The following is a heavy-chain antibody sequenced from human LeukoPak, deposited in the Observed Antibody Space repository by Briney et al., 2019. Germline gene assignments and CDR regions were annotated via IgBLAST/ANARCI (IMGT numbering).Heavy chain of an antibody. CDR1: GFTFSSYW. J-gene: IGHJ4*02. Sequence: GGSLRLSCAASGFTFSSYWMSWVRQAPGKGLEWVANIKQDGSEKYYVDSVKGRFTISRDNAKNSLYLQMNSLRAEDTAVYYCARGPQTIFSPVGFDYWGQGTLVTVSS. CDR3: ARGPQTIFSPVGFDY. D-gene: IGHD3-10*02. CDR2: IKQDGSEK. V-gene: IGHV3-7*01.